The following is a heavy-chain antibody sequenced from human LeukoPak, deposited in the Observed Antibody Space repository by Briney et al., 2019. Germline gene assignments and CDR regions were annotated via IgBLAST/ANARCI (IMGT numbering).Heavy chain of an antibody. CDR1: GFTFSSYG. V-gene: IGHV3-30*18. Sequence: GGSLRLSCAASGFTFSSYGMHWVRQAPGKGLEWVAVISYDGSNKYYADSVKGRFTISRDNSKNTLYLQMNSLRAEDTAVYYCAKDMDYGSGSYYGVDYWGQGTPVTVSS. CDR3: AKDMDYGSGSYYGVDY. D-gene: IGHD3-10*01. CDR2: ISYDGSNK. J-gene: IGHJ4*02.